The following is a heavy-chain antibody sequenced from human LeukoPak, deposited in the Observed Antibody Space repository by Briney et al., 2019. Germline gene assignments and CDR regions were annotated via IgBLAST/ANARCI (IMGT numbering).Heavy chain of an antibody. CDR1: GYTFTSYY. CDR3: ARTTSYSYYYYYGMDV. Sequence: ASVKVSCKASGYTFTSYYMHWVRQAPGQGLEWMGIINPSGGSTSYAQKFQGRVTITRDTSASTAYMELSSLRSEDTAVYYCARTTSYSYYYYYGMDVWGQGTTVTVSS. J-gene: IGHJ6*02. V-gene: IGHV1-46*01. CDR2: INPSGGST. D-gene: IGHD4-17*01.